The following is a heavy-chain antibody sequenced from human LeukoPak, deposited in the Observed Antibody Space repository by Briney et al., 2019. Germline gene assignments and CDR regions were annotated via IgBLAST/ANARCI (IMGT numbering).Heavy chain of an antibody. V-gene: IGHV3-30*18. CDR2: ISSDGSGK. CDR3: AKDGDCGGGGCFPNNFNY. CDR1: GFMFSAYG. Sequence: GRSLRLSCAASGFMFSAYGMHWVRQAPGKGLEWVAVISSDGSGKNYADSVKGRFTMSRDNSKNTLYLQMNSLRTEDTAVYYSAKDGDCGGGGCFPNNFNYWGQGTLVTVSS. D-gene: IGHD2-15*01. J-gene: IGHJ4*02.